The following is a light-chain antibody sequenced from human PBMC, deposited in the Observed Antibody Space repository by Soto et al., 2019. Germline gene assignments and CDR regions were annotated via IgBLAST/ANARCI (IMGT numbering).Light chain of an antibody. CDR3: QQFESSVT. Sequence: EVVLTQSPVSLSLSPGERATFSCRASQSVGSNFFAWYQQKPGQAPRLLLYGASSRATGIPDRCSGSGSGRDITLTISRLEPEDFAVDYWQQFESSVTFGQGTKVEI. V-gene: IGKV3-20*01. CDR2: GAS. J-gene: IGKJ1*01. CDR1: QSVGSNF.